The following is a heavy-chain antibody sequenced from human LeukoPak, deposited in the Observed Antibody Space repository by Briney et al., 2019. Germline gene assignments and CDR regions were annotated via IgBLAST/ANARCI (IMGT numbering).Heavy chain of an antibody. CDR2: LSPTSSRA. CDR1: GYSFTDFY. J-gene: IGHJ4*02. V-gene: IGHV1-8*03. Sequence: GASVKVSCKASGYSFTDFYIHWVRQVPGQGFEWMGWLSPTSSRAGSAQKFQGRVTFTRDTSISTVYMELSSLTSEDTAVYYCARARYSSSFYWGPYFDYWGQGTLVTVSS. CDR3: ARARYSSSFYWGPYFDY. D-gene: IGHD6-6*01.